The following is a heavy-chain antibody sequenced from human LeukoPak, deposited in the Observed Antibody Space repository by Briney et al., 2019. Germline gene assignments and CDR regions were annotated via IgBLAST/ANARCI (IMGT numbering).Heavy chain of an antibody. Sequence: ASVKVSCKTSGYTFSNFGINWVRQAPGQGLERMGWISGNNDNPNYGQKFQGRFTVTTDSSTSTAYMELRSLRSDDTAVYYCARDLDTAISMDVWGQGTTVTVSS. D-gene: IGHD5-18*01. J-gene: IGHJ6*02. CDR3: ARDLDTAISMDV. V-gene: IGHV1-18*01. CDR1: GYTFSNFG. CDR2: ISGNNDNP.